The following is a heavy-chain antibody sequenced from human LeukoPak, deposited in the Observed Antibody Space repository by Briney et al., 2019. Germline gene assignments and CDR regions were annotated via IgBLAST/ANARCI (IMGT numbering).Heavy chain of an antibody. J-gene: IGHJ4*02. CDR2: MSYEGSGK. Sequence: LAGGSLRLSCAASGFTFSSYGMHWVRQAPGKGLEWVAFMSYEGSGKYYADSVKGRFTTSRDNSLNTLYLQMNSLRAEDTAAYYCAKLMHDHDRSGFGVDHWGQGTLVTVSS. CDR1: GFTFSSYG. CDR3: AKLMHDHDRSGFGVDH. D-gene: IGHD3-22*01. V-gene: IGHV3-30*02.